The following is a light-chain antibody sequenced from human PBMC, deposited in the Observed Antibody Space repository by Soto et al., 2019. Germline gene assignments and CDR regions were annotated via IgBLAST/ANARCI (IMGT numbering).Light chain of an antibody. V-gene: IGKV1-5*01. CDR2: DAS. J-gene: IGKJ1*01. CDR3: QHYNIFSRT. Sequence: DIQMTQSPSTLSASVGDRVSITCRASQSISNWLAWYQQKPGKAPKLLIYDASSLESGVPSRFSGSGSGTEFTLTISSLQPEDFVTYYCQHYNIFSRTFGQGTKVEIK. CDR1: QSISNW.